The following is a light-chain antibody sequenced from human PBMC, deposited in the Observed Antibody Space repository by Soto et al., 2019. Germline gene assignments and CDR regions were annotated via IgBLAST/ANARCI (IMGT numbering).Light chain of an antibody. Sequence: QMTQSPSTLSASVGDRVTITCRASQSISSWLAWYQQKPGTAPKLLIYKASNLQSGVPSRFSGSGSGTEFTLTISSLQPDDFATYYCQQYSSYPYTFGQGTKLEIK. CDR3: QQYSSYPYT. V-gene: IGKV1-5*03. CDR2: KAS. CDR1: QSISSW. J-gene: IGKJ2*01.